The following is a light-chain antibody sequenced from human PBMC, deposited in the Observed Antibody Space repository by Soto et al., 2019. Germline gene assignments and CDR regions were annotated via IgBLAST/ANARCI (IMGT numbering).Light chain of an antibody. CDR2: GAP. CDR1: HSVSSR. CDR3: QYYTNRPLT. V-gene: IGKV3-15*01. Sequence: EIVMTQSPATLSVSPVERATLSCRASHSVSSRLAWYQQKPGHAPRLLIYGAPTMATGLPARFSGSGSGTEFTLTICSLQSEYFAVYYCQYYTNRPLTFGGGTKVAIK. J-gene: IGKJ4*01.